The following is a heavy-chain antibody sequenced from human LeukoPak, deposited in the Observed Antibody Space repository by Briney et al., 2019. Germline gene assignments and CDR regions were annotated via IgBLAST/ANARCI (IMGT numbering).Heavy chain of an antibody. D-gene: IGHD6-6*01. CDR3: ARDFRPDY. CDR1: GFTFSSYW. V-gene: IGHV3-7*04. J-gene: IGHJ4*02. Sequence: GGSLRLSCAASGFTFSSYWMSWVRQAPGKGLEWVANIKQDGTEKYYVDSVKGRFSISRDDAKNSLYLQMNSLRDEDTAVYYCARDFRPDYWGRGTLVTVST. CDR2: IKQDGTEK.